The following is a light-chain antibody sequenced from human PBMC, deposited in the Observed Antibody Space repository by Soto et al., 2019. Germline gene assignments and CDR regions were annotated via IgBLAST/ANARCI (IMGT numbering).Light chain of an antibody. V-gene: IGLV1-40*01. CDR2: GNS. CDR3: QSYDSSLSGSDV. J-gene: IGLJ1*01. CDR1: SSNIGAGYD. Sequence: QSVLTQPPPVSGAPGQRVTISCTGSSSNIGAGYDVHWYQHLPGTAPKLLIYGNSNRPSGVPDRFSGSKSGTSASLAITGLQAEDEADYYCQSYDSSLSGSDVFGTGTKVTVL.